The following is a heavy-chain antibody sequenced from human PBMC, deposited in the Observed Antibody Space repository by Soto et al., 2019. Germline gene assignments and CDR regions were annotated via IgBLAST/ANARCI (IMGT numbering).Heavy chain of an antibody. V-gene: IGHV4-39*01. CDR2: IYYSRIT. Sequence: SETLSLTCTVSGGSIISSNDYWGWIRQPPGKGLEWIGSIYYSRITYYNPSLKSRVTISVDTSKNQLSLKLSSVTAADTAVFYCARRSDWYLDYWGQGTLVTVSS. CDR3: ARRSDWYLDY. J-gene: IGHJ4*02. D-gene: IGHD6-19*01. CDR1: GGSIISSNDY.